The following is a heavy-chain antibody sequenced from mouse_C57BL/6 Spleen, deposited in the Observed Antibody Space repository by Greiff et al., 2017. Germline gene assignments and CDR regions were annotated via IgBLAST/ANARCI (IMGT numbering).Heavy chain of an antibody. CDR1: GFTFSSYS. J-gene: IGHJ3*01. V-gene: IGHV5-4*01. CDR2: ISAGGSHT. D-gene: IGHD2-3*01. CDR3: ARDVGYYVVWAY. Sequence: EVQGVEPGGGLVKPGGSVKLSCAASGFTFSSYSMSWVRQTPEKGLEWVATISAGGSHTYYPDNVKGRFTISRDNAKNNLYLQMSHLKSEDTAMYYCARDVGYYVVWAYWGQGPLVTVSA.